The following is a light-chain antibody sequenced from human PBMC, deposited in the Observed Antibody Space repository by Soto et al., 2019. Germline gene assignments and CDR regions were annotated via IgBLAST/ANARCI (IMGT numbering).Light chain of an antibody. CDR3: SSYTSSSTLV. CDR2: DVS. J-gene: IGLJ1*01. CDR1: SSDVGGYNF. V-gene: IGLV2-14*01. Sequence: QSALTQPASVSGSPGQSITISFTGTSSDVGGYNFVSWYQQHPGKAPKLMIYDVSNRPSGLSNRFSGSKSGNTASLTISGLQAEDEADYYCSSYTSSSTLVFGTGTKVTVL.